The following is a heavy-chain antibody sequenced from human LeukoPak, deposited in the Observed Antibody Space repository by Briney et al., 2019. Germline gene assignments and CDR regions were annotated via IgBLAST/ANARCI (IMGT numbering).Heavy chain of an antibody. V-gene: IGHV1-18*01. CDR1: GYTFTSYG. CDR3: ARDPGQYSFDY. D-gene: IGHD6-6*01. Sequence: ASVKVSCKASGYTFTSYGISWVRQAPGQGLEWMGWISAYNGNTNYAQKLQGKVTITRNTSISTAYMELSSLRSEDTAVYYCARDPGQYSFDYWGQGTLVTVSS. J-gene: IGHJ4*02. CDR2: ISAYNGNT.